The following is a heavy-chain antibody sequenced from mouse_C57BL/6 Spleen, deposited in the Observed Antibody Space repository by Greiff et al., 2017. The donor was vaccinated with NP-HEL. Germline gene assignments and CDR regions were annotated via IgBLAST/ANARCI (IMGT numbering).Heavy chain of an antibody. J-gene: IGHJ4*01. Sequence: QVQLQQPGAELVRPGTSVKLSCKASGYTFTSYWMHWVKQRPGQGLEWIGVIDPSDSYTNYNQKFKGKATLTVDTSSSTAYMQLSRLTAEYSAVYCGASYYGRAMDYWGQGTSVTVSS. CDR3: ASYYGRAMDY. CDR1: GYTFTSYW. CDR2: IDPSDSYT. V-gene: IGHV1-59*01. D-gene: IGHD1-1*02.